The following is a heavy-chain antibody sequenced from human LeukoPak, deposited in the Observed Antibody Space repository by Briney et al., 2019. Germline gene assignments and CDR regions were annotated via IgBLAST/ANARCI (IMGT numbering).Heavy chain of an antibody. V-gene: IGHV4-59*01. CDR3: ARGRFGSPPGCFDS. J-gene: IGHJ5*01. CDR2: IYYDANT. CDR1: GDSLRDYY. Sequence: TSETLSLTCTVSGDSLRDYYWNWIRQTPEKGLEWIGYIYYDANTRSNPSLKSRVTLSVDTSRNQFSLNLTSVTAADSAVYFCARGRFGSPPGCFDSWGQGTLVTVSP. D-gene: IGHD3-10*01.